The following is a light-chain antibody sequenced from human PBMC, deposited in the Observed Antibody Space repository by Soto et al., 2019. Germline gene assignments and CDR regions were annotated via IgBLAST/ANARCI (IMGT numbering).Light chain of an antibody. CDR2: DVT. J-gene: IGLJ1*01. Sequence: QSALTQPACVSGSPGQSITISYTGTSSDVGDNNYVSWYQQHPGKAPKLMIYDVTHRPSGISNRFSGSKSGNTASLTISGLQAEDEADYYCSSYTSSSTLYVFGTGTKLTVL. V-gene: IGLV2-14*01. CDR3: SSYTSSSTLYV. CDR1: SSDVGDNNY.